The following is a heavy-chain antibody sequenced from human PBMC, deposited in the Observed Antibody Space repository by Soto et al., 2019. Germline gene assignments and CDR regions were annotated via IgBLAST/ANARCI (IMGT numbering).Heavy chain of an antibody. CDR3: ARARYYDSSGYLIFDY. CDR1: GGSFSGYY. V-gene: IGHV4-34*01. Sequence: PSETLSLTCAVYGGSFSGYYWSWIRQPPGKGLEWIGEINHSGSTNYNPSLKSRVTISVDTSKNQFSLKLSSVTAADTAVYYCARARYYDSSGYLIFDYGAQGTLVTVSS. CDR2: INHSGST. D-gene: IGHD3-22*01. J-gene: IGHJ4*02.